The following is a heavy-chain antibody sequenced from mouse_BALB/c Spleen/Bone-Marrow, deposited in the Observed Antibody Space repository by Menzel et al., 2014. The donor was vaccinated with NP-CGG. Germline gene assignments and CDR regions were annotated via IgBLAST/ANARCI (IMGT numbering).Heavy chain of an antibody. CDR3: ANYDYGWYFDV. V-gene: IGHV14-3*02. CDR1: GFNIKDTY. J-gene: IGHJ1*01. Sequence: VQLKQSGAELVKPGASAKLSCTASGFNIKDTYMHWVKQRPEQGLEWIGRIDPANGNTKYDPKFQGKATITADTSSNTAYLQLSSLTSEDTAVYYCANYDYGWYFDVWGAGTTVTVSS. D-gene: IGHD2-4*01. CDR2: IDPANGNT.